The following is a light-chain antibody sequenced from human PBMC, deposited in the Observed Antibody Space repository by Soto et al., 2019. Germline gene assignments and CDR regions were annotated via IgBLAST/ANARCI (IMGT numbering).Light chain of an antibody. CDR1: SSDVGNYNL. Sequence: QSALTQPASVSGSPGQSITISCTGTSSDVGNYNLVTWYQQHPGKAPKLMIYEVSKRPSRVSNRFSGSKSGNTASLTISGLQAEDEADYYCCSYAGSSTCLFGTGTKLTVL. CDR3: CSYAGSSTCL. J-gene: IGLJ1*01. V-gene: IGLV2-23*02. CDR2: EVS.